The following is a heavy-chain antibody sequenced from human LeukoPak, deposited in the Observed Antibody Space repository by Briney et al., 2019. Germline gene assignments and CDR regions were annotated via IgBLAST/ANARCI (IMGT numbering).Heavy chain of an antibody. CDR1: GFTFSSYS. CDR2: ISSSSSYI. Sequence: GGSLRLSCAASGFTFSSYSMNWVRQAPGKGLEWVSTISSSSSYIYYADSVKGRFTISRDNAKNSLYLQMNSLRAEDTAVYYCARDHFGSTLGCSLDYWGQGTLVTVSS. J-gene: IGHJ4*02. D-gene: IGHD2-15*01. V-gene: IGHV3-21*01. CDR3: ARDHFGSTLGCSLDY.